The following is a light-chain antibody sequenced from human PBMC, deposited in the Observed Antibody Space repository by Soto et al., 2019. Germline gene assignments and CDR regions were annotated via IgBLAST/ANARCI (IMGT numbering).Light chain of an antibody. J-gene: IGKJ5*01. CDR1: QSVSSS. Sequence: EIVMTQSPATLSVSPGERATLSCRASQSVSSSLAWYQQKPGQAPRLLIYGASTRATGVPARFSGSGSGTEFTLTLSSLQSEDFAIYSCQQYSNWPITFGQGTRLEIE. V-gene: IGKV3-15*01. CDR2: GAS. CDR3: QQYSNWPIT.